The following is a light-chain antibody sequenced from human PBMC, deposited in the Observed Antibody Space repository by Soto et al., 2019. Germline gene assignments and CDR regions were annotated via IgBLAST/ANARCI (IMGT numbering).Light chain of an antibody. CDR2: KAS. CDR1: QSISSW. J-gene: IGKJ4*01. V-gene: IGKV1-5*03. Sequence: DIQMTQSPSTLSASVGDRVTITGRASQSISSWLAWYQQKPGKAPNLLIYKASSLESGVPSRFSGSGSGTEFTLTISSLQPDDFETYYCQQYNSYPLTFGGGTKVEIK. CDR3: QQYNSYPLT.